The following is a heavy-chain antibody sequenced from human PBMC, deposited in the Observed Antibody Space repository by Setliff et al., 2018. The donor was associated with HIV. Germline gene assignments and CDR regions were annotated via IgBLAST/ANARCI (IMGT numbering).Heavy chain of an antibody. CDR3: ARDSPNYDSTGYYYPDF. CDR2: ISTYNGNR. V-gene: IGHV1-18*01. J-gene: IGHJ4*02. Sequence: GASVKVSCKASGYTFTNYGISWVRQAPGQGLEWMGWISTYNGNRNYAQKFQGRVTMTTDTSTTTAYMEVRSLRSDDTAVYYCARDSPNYDSTGYYYPDFWGQGTLVTVSS. CDR1: GYTFTNYG. D-gene: IGHD3-22*01.